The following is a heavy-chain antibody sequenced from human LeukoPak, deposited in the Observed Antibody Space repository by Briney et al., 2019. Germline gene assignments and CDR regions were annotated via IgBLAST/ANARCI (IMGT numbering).Heavy chain of an antibody. D-gene: IGHD2-2*02. CDR1: GDTFTSYY. CDR2: INPSGGST. V-gene: IGHV1-46*01. CDR3: ARDVVVVPAAIGWFDP. J-gene: IGHJ5*02. Sequence: ASVKVPCKASGDTFTSYYMHWVRQAPGQGLEWMGIINPSGGSTSYAQKFQGRVTMTRDMSTSTVYMELSSLRSEDTAVYYCARDVVVVPAAIGWFDPWGQGTLVTVSS.